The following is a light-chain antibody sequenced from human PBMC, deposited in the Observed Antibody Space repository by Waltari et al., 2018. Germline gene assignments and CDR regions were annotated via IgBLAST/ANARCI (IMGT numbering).Light chain of an antibody. J-gene: IGLJ3*02. V-gene: IGLV2-14*03. CDR1: TSDLGGYNY. Sequence: QSALTQPASVSGSPGQSITISCTGTTSDLGGYNYGSWYQQHPGKAPKLILYDVTSRPSGVSNRFSGSKSGNTASLTISGLQPEDEADYYCCSFTSSSTWVFGGGTKLTVL. CDR2: DVT. CDR3: CSFTSSSTWV.